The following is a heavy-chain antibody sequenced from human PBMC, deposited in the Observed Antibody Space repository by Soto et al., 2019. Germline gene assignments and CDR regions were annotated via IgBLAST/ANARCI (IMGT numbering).Heavy chain of an antibody. Sequence: EVQLVECGGGLVQPGGSLRLSCAASGFTVSSNYMNWVRQAPGKGLEWVSVIYSGVSTYYADSVKGRFTISRDNSKNTLYLQMNTLRAEDTAVYYCARGWWAHFDYWGQGTLVTVSS. CDR2: IYSGVST. CDR1: GFTVSSNY. V-gene: IGHV3-66*01. D-gene: IGHD2-15*01. CDR3: ARGWWAHFDY. J-gene: IGHJ4*02.